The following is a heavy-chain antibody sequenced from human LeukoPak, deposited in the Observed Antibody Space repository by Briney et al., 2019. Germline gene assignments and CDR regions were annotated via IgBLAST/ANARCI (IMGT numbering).Heavy chain of an antibody. J-gene: IGHJ5*02. Sequence: ASVKVSCKASGYTFTSYAMHWVHQAPGQRLEWMGWINAGNGNTKYSQKFQGRVTITRDTSASTAYMELSSLRSEDTAVYYCARWGLGVSYVEGFDPWGQGTLVTVSS. V-gene: IGHV1-3*01. CDR1: GYTFTSYA. CDR3: ARWGLGVSYVEGFDP. D-gene: IGHD2-21*01. CDR2: INAGNGNT.